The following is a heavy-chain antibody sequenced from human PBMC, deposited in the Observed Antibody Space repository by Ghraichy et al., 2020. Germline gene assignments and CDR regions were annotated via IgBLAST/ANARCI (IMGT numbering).Heavy chain of an antibody. V-gene: IGHV4-59*01. CDR3: ARKALYGGNPFDY. J-gene: IGHJ4*02. CDR1: GGSISSYY. CDR2: IYYSGST. Sequence: SETLSLTCTVSGGSISSYYWSWIRQPPGKGLEWIGYIYYSGSTNYNPSLKSRVTISVDTSKNQFSLKLSSVTAADTAVYYCARKALYGGNPFDYWGQGTLVTVSS. D-gene: IGHD4-23*01.